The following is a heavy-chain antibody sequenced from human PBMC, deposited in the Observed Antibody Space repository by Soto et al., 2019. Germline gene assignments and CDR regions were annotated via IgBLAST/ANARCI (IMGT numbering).Heavy chain of an antibody. CDR1: GFTFNGYG. CDR3: AKDRKRYSSGWDDAFDI. Sequence: PGGSLRLSCAASGFTFNGYGMNWVRQGPGKGLEWVSYINSGSTIIYYADSVKGRFTISRDNAENSLYLQMNSLRDDDTAVYYCAKDRKRYSSGWDDAFDIWGQGTMVTVSS. CDR2: INSGSTII. D-gene: IGHD6-19*01. J-gene: IGHJ3*02. V-gene: IGHV3-48*02.